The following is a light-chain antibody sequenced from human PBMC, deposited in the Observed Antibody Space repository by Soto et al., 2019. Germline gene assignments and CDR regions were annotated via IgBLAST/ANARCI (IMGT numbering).Light chain of an antibody. Sequence: EIVMTQSPATLSVSPGERATLSCRASQSVSSNLAWYQHKPGQAPRLLIYGASTRATGVPARFSDSGSGTEFTLTISSLQSEDFAVYYCQQYNNYITVGQGTRLEIK. J-gene: IGKJ5*01. CDR1: QSVSSN. V-gene: IGKV3-15*01. CDR2: GAS. CDR3: QQYNNYIT.